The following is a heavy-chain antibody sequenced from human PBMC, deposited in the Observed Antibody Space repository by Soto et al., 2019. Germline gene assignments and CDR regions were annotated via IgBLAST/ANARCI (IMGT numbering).Heavy chain of an antibody. CDR2: IWYDGSKK. V-gene: IGHV3-33*01. CDR3: TRVSDRNSRFSHCDD. D-gene: IGHD1-7*01. Sequence: QVQLVDSGGGVVQPGRSLRLSCAASGFIFSHYGMHWVRQAPGKGLEWVAVIWYDGSKKYYADSVTGRVTISRDSAESTVYLQMSSLTAEDTAVYYWTRVSDRNSRFSHCDDWCQGTRVTVSS. CDR1: GFIFSHYG. J-gene: IGHJ4*02.